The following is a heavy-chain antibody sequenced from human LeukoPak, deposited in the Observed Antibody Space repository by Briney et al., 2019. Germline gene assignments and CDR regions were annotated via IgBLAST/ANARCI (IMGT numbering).Heavy chain of an antibody. CDR2: IYYSGST. J-gene: IGHJ6*02. V-gene: IGHV4-59*01. CDR3: ARDRNYDILTGYYDYYYGMDV. CDR1: GGSISSYY. Sequence: SETLSLTCTVSGGSISSYYWSWIRQPTGKGLEWIGYIYYSGSTNYNPSLKSRVTISVDTSKNQFSLKLSSVTAADTAVYYCARDRNYDILTGYYDYYYGMDVWGQGTTVTVSS. D-gene: IGHD3-9*01.